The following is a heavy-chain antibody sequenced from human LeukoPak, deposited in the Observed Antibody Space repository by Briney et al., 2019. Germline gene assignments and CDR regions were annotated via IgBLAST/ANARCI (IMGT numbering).Heavy chain of an antibody. CDR3: ARDRYYYDSSGYYYPDAFDI. J-gene: IGHJ3*02. D-gene: IGHD3-22*01. V-gene: IGHV3-23*01. CDR1: GFTFSSYA. Sequence: GGSLRLSCAASGFTFSSYALSWVRQAPGKGLEWVSAISGSGGSTFYADPVKGRFTISRDNAKNSLYLQMNSLRAEDTAVYYCARDRYYYDSSGYYYPDAFDIWGQGTMVTVSS. CDR2: ISGSGGST.